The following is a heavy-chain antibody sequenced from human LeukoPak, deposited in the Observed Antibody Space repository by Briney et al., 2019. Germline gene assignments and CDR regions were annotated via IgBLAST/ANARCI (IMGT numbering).Heavy chain of an antibody. CDR3: ARRPGTILDS. CDR1: GGSFSGYY. J-gene: IGHJ4*02. Sequence: SETLSLTCAVSGGSFSGYYWSWIRQPPGKGLEWIGEINHSGSTNYNPSLKSRVTISVDTSKNQFSLKLSSVTAADTAVYYCARRPGTILDSWGQGTLVTVSS. D-gene: IGHD3-3*01. CDR2: INHSGST. V-gene: IGHV4-34*01.